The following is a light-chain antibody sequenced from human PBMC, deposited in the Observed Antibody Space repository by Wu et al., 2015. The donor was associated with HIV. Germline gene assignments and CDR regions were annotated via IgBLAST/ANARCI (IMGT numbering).Light chain of an antibody. CDR3: QQSYNTPKT. V-gene: IGKV1-39*01. CDR1: QSINNY. CDR2: AAS. Sequence: DIQMTQSPSSLSASVGDSVTVTCRASQSINNYLSWYQQKPGKAPQLLIHAASSLQSGVPSRFSGRGSGTDFTLTINSLQPEDFATYYCQQSYNTPKTFGQGTKVEIK. J-gene: IGKJ1*01.